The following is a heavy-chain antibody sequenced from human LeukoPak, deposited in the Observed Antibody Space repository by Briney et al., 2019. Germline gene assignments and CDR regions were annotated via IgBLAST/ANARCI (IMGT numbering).Heavy chain of an antibody. CDR2: INPNTGGA. J-gene: IGHJ4*02. CDR1: GYTFTGYY. D-gene: IGHD2-15*01. V-gene: IGHV1-2*02. CDR3: ARGPYCSGGSCYSDY. Sequence: ASVKVSFKASGYTFTGYYMHWVRQAPGQGLEWMGWINPNTGGANYAREFKGRVTLTRDTSSTTAYMELSRLRPDDTAMYYCARGPYCSGGSCYSDYWGQGTLVTVSS.